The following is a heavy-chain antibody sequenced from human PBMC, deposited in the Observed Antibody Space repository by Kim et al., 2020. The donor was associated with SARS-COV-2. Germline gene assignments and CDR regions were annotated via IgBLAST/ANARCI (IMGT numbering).Heavy chain of an antibody. CDR1: GFTFSSYA. Sequence: GGSLRLSCAASGFTFSSYAMSWVRQAPGKGLEWVSAISCSGGSTYYADSVKGRFTISRDNSKNTLYLQMNSLRAEDTAVYYCAKDRLAPYGSPGPYSYGMDVWGQGTTVTVSS. CDR3: AKDRLAPYGSPGPYSYGMDV. D-gene: IGHD4-17*01. J-gene: IGHJ6*02. CDR2: ISCSGGST. V-gene: IGHV3-23*01.